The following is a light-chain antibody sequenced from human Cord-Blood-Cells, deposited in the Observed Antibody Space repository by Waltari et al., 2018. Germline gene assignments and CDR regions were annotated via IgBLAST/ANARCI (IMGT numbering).Light chain of an antibody. V-gene: IGLV2-8*01. CDR2: EVS. CDR1: SSDVGGYNY. J-gene: IGLJ3*02. CDR3: SSYAGSNNWV. Sequence: QSALTQPPSASGSPGQSVTISCTGTSSDVGGYNYVSWDQQHPGKAPKLMIYEVSTRPSGVPDRFSGSKSGNTASLTVSGLQAEDEADYYCSSYAGSNNWVFGGGTKLTVL.